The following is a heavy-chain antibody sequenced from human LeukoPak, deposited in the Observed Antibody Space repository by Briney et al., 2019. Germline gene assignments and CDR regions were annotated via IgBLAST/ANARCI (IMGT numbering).Heavy chain of an antibody. J-gene: IGHJ3*02. CDR2: IIPIFGSA. Sequence: SVKVSCKASGGTFSSFAISWVRQAPGQGLEWMGGIIPIFGSANYAQKFQGRVTIIADESTSTAYMELSSLRSEDTAVYYCARDGGPQYDAFDIWGQGTMVTVSS. CDR1: GGTFSSFA. V-gene: IGHV1-69*13. CDR3: ARDGGPQYDAFDI. D-gene: IGHD3-16*01.